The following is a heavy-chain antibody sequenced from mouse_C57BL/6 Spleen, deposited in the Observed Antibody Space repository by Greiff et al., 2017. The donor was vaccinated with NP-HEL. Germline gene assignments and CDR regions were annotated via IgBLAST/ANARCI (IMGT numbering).Heavy chain of an antibody. CDR1: GFSFNTYA. D-gene: IGHD3-2*02. V-gene: IGHV10-1*01. CDR3: VRQLRPQDAMDY. CDR2: IRSKSNNYAT. Sequence: EVQLVESGGGLVQPKGSLKLSCAASGFSFNTYAMNWVRQAPGKGLEWVARIRSKSNNYATYYADSVKDRFTISRDDSESMLYLQMNNLKTEDTAMYYCVRQLRPQDAMDYWGQGTSVTVSS. J-gene: IGHJ4*01.